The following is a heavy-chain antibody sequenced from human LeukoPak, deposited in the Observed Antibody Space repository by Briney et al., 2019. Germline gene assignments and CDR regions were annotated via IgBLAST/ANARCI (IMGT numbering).Heavy chain of an antibody. CDR1: GFTFSSYS. D-gene: IGHD3-22*01. CDR3: ARGPLGYYDSSGYPYYFDY. Sequence: GGSLRLSCAASGFTFSSYSMNWVRQAPGKGLEWVSSISSSSSYIYYADSVKGRFTISRDNAKNSLYLQMNSLRAEDTAVHYCARGPLGYYDSSGYPYYFDYWGQGTLVTVSS. CDR2: ISSSSSYI. V-gene: IGHV3-21*01. J-gene: IGHJ4*02.